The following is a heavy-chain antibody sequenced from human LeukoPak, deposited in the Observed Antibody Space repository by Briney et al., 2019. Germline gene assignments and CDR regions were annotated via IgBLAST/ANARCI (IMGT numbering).Heavy chain of an antibody. J-gene: IGHJ3*02. CDR2: IYYSGST. D-gene: IGHD2-21*01. CDR3: ARDHGVNAFDI. CDR1: GGSISTSNYY. Sequence: SETLSLTCTVSGGSISTSNYYWGWVRQPPGRGLEWIGSIYYSGSTYYNPSLKSRVTISVDTSKNQFSLKLSSVTAADTAVYYCARDHGVNAFDIWGQGTMVTVSS. V-gene: IGHV4-39*07.